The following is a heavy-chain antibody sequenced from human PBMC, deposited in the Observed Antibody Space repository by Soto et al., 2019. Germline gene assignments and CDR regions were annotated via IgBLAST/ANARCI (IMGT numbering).Heavy chain of an antibody. D-gene: IGHD5-18*01. CDR2: IYYSGNT. V-gene: IGHV4-61*08. Sequence: SETLSLTCTVSGGSVSSGDYCWSWIRQPPGKGLEWIGYIYYSGNTNYNPSLKSRVIISVDTSKNLFSLKLTSVTAADTAVYYCARIPVDTSMIYWLDPWGQGTLVTVSS. J-gene: IGHJ5*02. CDR3: ARIPVDTSMIYWLDP. CDR1: GGSVSSGDYC.